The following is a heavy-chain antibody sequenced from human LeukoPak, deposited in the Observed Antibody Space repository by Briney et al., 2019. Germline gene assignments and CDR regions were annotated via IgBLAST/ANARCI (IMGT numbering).Heavy chain of an antibody. J-gene: IGHJ3*02. CDR2: INHSGST. CDR3: ARSASLYAFDI. V-gene: IGHV4-34*01. Sequence: SSETLSLTCAVYGGSFSGYYWSWIRQPPGKGLEWIGEINHSGSTNYNPSLKSRVTISVDTSKNQFSLKLSSVTAADTAVYYCARSASLYAFDIWGQGTMVTVSS. CDR1: GGSFSGYY.